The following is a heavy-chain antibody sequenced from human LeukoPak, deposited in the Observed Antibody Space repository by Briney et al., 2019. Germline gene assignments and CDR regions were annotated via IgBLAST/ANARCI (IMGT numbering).Heavy chain of an antibody. Sequence: GRSLRLSCAASGFTFDDYVMHWVRQAPGKGLEWVSGISWNSGSIGHADSVKGRFTISRDNAKNSLYLQMNSLRAEDTALYYCAKDIYSYGLEAFDIWGQGTMVTVSS. CDR3: AKDIYSYGLEAFDI. CDR2: ISWNSGSI. D-gene: IGHD5-18*01. V-gene: IGHV3-9*01. CDR1: GFTFDDYV. J-gene: IGHJ3*02.